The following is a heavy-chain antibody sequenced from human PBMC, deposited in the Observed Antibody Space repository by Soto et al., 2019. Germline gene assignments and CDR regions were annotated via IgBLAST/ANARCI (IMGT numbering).Heavy chain of an antibody. J-gene: IGHJ6*02. CDR1: GFTFSSYG. V-gene: IGHV3-33*01. Sequence: QVQLVESGGGVVQPGRSLRLSCAASGFTFSSYGMHWVRQAPGKGLEWVAVIWYDGSNKYYADSVKGRFTISRDNSKNTLYLQMNSLRAEDTAVYYCAREQQLVDDYYYGIDVWGQGTTVTVSS. D-gene: IGHD6-13*01. CDR3: AREQQLVDDYYYGIDV. CDR2: IWYDGSNK.